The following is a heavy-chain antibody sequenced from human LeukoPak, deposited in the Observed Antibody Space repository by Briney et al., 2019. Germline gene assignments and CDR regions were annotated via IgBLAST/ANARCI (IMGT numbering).Heavy chain of an antibody. CDR3: AAVLGSLGVTKGAY. J-gene: IGHJ4*02. V-gene: IGHV1-58*02. D-gene: IGHD4-17*01. CDR2: IVVGSGNT. Sequence: ASMKVSCKSPGFTFPGSAMQWVRQARGQRLEWIGWIVVGSGNTNYAQEFQERVTITRDMSTSTAYMELSSLRSEDTAVYYCAAVLGSLGVTKGAYWGQGTLVTVSS. CDR1: GFTFPGSA.